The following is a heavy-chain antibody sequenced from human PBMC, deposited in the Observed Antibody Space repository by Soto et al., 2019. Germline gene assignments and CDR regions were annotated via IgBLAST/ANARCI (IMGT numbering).Heavy chain of an antibody. J-gene: IGHJ3*01. Sequence: QVQLQESGPGLVKPSEPLSLTCTVSNGAISDYYWSWIRQSPGKGLEWIGYFSSGGSTTLNPSLEGRVTIAGDMSRNQFTLNLSFVPAADTAVYYCAGGGNSAHWLWGQGTMVTVSS. V-gene: IGHV4-4*08. CDR3: AGGGNSAHWL. CDR2: FSSGGST. D-gene: IGHD3-16*01. CDR1: NGAISDYY.